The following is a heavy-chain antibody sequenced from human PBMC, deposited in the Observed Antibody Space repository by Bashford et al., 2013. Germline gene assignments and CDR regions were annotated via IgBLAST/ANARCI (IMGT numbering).Heavy chain of an antibody. CDR3: ATNPGSTEETHPYYFFDY. J-gene: IGHJ4*02. Sequence: ASGYTFSDYYLHWVRQAPGQGLEWMGWINPNPNSGATKYAEMFQGRVTVTRDTSISTVHMELSGLIADDTAVYYCATNPGSTEETHPYYFFDYWGQGTLVTVSS. CDR2: INPNPNSGAT. CDR1: GYTFSDYY. V-gene: IGHV1-2*02. D-gene: IGHD5/OR15-5a*01.